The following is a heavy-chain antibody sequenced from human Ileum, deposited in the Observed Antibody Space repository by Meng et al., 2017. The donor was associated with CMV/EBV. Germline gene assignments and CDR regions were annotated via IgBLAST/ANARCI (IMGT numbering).Heavy chain of an antibody. D-gene: IGHD3-10*01. CDR2: TYYRSKWYN. Sequence: SHTLSLTCAISVDRVSSNTVAWNWIRQSPSRGLEYLGRTYYRSKWYNDYAVSVKGRIVINPDTSKNQFSLQLNSVTPEDTAVYYCARDYYGSWTYSYLFYYWGQGTLVTVSS. J-gene: IGHJ4*02. CDR3: ARDYYGSWTYSYLFYY. CDR1: VDRVSSNTVA. V-gene: IGHV6-1*01.